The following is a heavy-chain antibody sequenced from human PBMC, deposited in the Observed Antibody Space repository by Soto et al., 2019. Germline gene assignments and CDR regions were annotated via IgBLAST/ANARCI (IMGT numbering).Heavy chain of an antibody. D-gene: IGHD5-12*01. V-gene: IGHV3-33*01. CDR1: GFTFSSYG. CDR3: ARDPQRWLPDY. Sequence: PGGSLRLSCAASGFTFSSYGMHWVRQAPGKGLEWVAVIWYDGSNKYYADSVKGRFTISRDNSKNTLYLQMNSLRAEDTAVYYCARDPQRWLPDYWGQGTLVTVSS. CDR2: IWYDGSNK. J-gene: IGHJ4*02.